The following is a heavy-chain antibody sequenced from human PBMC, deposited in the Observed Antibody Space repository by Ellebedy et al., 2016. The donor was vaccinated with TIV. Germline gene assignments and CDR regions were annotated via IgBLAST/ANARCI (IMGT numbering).Heavy chain of an antibody. V-gene: IGHV3-7*01. Sequence: GESLKISCAASGFTFRNYWMNWVRQAPGKGLEWVANTNQDGSAKYYVDSVKGRFAISRDNAKNSLYLQMNSLRVEDTAVYYCARGVTASYYYYYGMDVWGQGTTVTVSS. J-gene: IGHJ6*02. CDR1: GFTFRNYW. CDR2: TNQDGSAK. CDR3: ARGVTASYYYYYGMDV. D-gene: IGHD2-21*02.